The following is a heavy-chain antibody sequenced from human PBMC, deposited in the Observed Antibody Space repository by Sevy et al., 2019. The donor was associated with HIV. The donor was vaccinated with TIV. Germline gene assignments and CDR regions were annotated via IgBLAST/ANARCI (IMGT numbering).Heavy chain of an antibody. Sequence: GGSLRLSCAASEFTFSTYAMTWVRQAPGKGLEWVSVISGSGGSTYYADSVKGRFTISRDNSKNTLYLQMNSLRAEDTAVYYCAKDRVSGTYYTGDFDYWGQGTLVTVSS. D-gene: IGHD3-10*01. CDR1: EFTFSTYA. CDR2: ISGSGGST. J-gene: IGHJ4*02. V-gene: IGHV3-23*01. CDR3: AKDRVSGTYYTGDFDY.